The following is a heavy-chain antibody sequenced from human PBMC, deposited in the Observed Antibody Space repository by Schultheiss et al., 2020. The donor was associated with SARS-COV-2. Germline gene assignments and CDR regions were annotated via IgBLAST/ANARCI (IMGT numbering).Heavy chain of an antibody. CDR2: IGHDGTSK. CDR3: GAPEIQLWRDY. J-gene: IGHJ4*02. V-gene: IGHV3-30-3*01. Sequence: GESLKISCEASGDAFRNYVMHWVRQAPGKGLEWVAVIGHDGTSKIYAGSFEGRFTISKDNSKNSLYLQMNSLRAEDTAVYYCGAPEIQLWRDYWGQGTLVTVSS. D-gene: IGHD5-18*01. CDR1: GDAFRNYV.